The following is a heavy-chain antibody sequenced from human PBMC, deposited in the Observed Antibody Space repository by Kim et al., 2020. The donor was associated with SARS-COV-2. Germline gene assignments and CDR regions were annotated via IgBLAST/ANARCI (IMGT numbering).Heavy chain of an antibody. CDR2: INHSGST. V-gene: IGHV4-34*01. J-gene: IGHJ4*02. CDR3: ARGARITMVRGALGYYFDY. CDR1: GGSFSGYY. D-gene: IGHD3-10*01. Sequence: SETLSLTCAVYGGSFSGYYWSWIRQPPGKGLEWIGEINHSGSTNYNPSLKSRVTISVDTSKNQFSLKLSSVTAADTAVYYCARGARITMVRGALGYYFDYWGQGTWSPSPQ.